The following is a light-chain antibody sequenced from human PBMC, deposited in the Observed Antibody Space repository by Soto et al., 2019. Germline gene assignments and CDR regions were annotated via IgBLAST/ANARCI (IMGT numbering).Light chain of an antibody. CDR2: SND. J-gene: IGLJ1*01. CDR3: AAWDDNFSTYV. CDR1: SSNIGSNT. V-gene: IGLV1-44*01. Sequence: QSVLTQPPSTSGTPGQRVTISCSGSSSNIGSNTVNWYQQLPGAAPKLLIYSNDQRPSGVPDRLSGSKSGTSASLAFSGLQSEDEADYYCAAWDDNFSTYVFGSGTKVTVL.